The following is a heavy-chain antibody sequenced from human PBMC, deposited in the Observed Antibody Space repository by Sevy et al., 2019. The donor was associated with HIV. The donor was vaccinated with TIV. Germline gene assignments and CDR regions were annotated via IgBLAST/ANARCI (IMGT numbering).Heavy chain of an antibody. V-gene: IGHV3-53*01. J-gene: IGHJ5*02. Sequence: GGSLRLSCAASGFSISNNYTAWVRQAPGKGLEWVSVMYSGGSPYYADSVKGRFALSRDMSKNTVYRQMNSLRAEDTAVYYCARGYCGGGSCTAFDPWGQGTLVTVSS. D-gene: IGHD2-15*01. CDR1: GFSISNNY. CDR2: MYSGGSP. CDR3: ARGYCGGGSCTAFDP.